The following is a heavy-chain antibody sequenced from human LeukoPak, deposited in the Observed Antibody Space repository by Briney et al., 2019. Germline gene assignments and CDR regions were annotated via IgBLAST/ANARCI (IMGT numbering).Heavy chain of an antibody. CDR1: GLTFSSYS. CDR2: ISSSSSYI. CDR3: ARGTAAAGIDY. J-gene: IGHJ4*02. Sequence: PGVSLRLSCAASGLTFSSYSMNWVRQAPGKGLEWVSSISSSSSYIYYADSLKGRFTISRDNAKNSLYLQMNSLRAEDTAVYYCARGTAAAGIDYWGQGTLVTVSS. D-gene: IGHD6-13*01. V-gene: IGHV3-21*01.